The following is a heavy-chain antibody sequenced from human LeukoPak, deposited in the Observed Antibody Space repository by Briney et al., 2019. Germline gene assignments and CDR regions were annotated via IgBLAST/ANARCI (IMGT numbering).Heavy chain of an antibody. CDR1: GGSISSSSYY. CDR3: VGRTYSDYFFDY. V-gene: IGHV4-39*07. J-gene: IGHJ4*02. CDR2: IYYSGST. Sequence: KASETLSFTCTVSGGSISSSSYYWGWIRQPPGKGLEWIGSIYYSGSTYYNPSLKSRVTMSVDTSKNQFSLNLNSVTAADTAVYYCVGRTYSDYFFDYWGQGTLVTVSS. D-gene: IGHD4-11*01.